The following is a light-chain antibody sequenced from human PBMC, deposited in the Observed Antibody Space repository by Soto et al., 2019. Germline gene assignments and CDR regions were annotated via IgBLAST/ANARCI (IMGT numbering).Light chain of an antibody. V-gene: IGLV1-44*01. J-gene: IGLJ2*01. Sequence: QPVLTQPPSASATPGQRVTISCSGSSSSIGSNTVNWYKHLPGTAPKLLMHNNNQRPSGVPDRISGSKSGTSASLAISGLQSEDEADYYCAAWDDSLNGRVFGGGTKLTVL. CDR2: NNN. CDR1: SSSIGSNT. CDR3: AAWDDSLNGRV.